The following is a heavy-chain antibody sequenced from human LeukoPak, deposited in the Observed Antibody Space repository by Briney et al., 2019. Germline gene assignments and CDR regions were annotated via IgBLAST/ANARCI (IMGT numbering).Heavy chain of an antibody. V-gene: IGHV4-31*03. CDR2: IYYSGST. Sequence: SQTLSLTCTVSGGSISSGGYYWSWIRQHPGKGLEWIGYIYYSGSTYYNPSLKSRVTISVDTSKNQFSLKLSSVTAADTAVYYCARGPHDYDSSGHYNYYYYGMDVWGQGTTVTVSS. CDR3: ARGPHDYDSSGHYNYYYYGMDV. D-gene: IGHD3-22*01. CDR1: GGSISSGGYY. J-gene: IGHJ6*02.